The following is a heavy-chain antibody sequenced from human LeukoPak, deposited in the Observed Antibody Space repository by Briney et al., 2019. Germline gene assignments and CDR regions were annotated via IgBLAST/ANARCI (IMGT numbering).Heavy chain of an antibody. Sequence: ASETLSLTCTVSGGSISSYYCSWIRQPPGKGLEWIGDIYYSGSTNYNPSLNSRVSISVDTSKNQVSLKLSSVNAADTAVYYCARLALYGSGSEPSRWGQGTLVTVSS. CDR1: GGSISSYY. CDR2: IYYSGST. D-gene: IGHD3-10*01. J-gene: IGHJ4*02. CDR3: ARLALYGSGSEPSR. V-gene: IGHV4-59*01.